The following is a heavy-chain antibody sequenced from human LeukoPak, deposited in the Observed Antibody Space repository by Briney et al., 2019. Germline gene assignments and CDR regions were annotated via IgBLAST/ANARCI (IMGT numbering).Heavy chain of an antibody. CDR1: GGSISSSNW. CDR3: ARRIGKTDTFDI. D-gene: IGHD1-26*01. CDR2: IYYSGST. J-gene: IGHJ3*02. Sequence: SGTLSLTCAVSGGSISSSNWWSWVRQPPGKGLEWIGEIYYSGSTNYNPSLRSRVTISVDTSKNQFSLKLSSVTAADTAVYYCARRIGKTDTFDIWGQGTMVTVSS. V-gene: IGHV4-4*02.